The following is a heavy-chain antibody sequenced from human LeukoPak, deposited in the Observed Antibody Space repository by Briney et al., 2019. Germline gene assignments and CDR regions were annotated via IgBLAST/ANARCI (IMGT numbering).Heavy chain of an antibody. D-gene: IGHD3-16*01. V-gene: IGHV3-53*01. CDR1: GFSVSTNY. J-gene: IGHJ6*04. CDR3: VKSTRAVMAMMDV. Sequence: GGSLRLSCAASGFSVSTNYMSWVRQAPGKGLEWVSFIYSGGRTDYADSVKGRFTISRDNAKNSLFLQMNSLRAEDTAVYFCVKSTRAVMAMMDVWGKGTTVTVSS. CDR2: IYSGGRT.